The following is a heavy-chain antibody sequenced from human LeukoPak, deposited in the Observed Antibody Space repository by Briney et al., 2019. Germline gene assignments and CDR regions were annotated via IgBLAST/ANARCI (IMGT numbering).Heavy chain of an antibody. D-gene: IGHD2-2*01. Sequence: KPGASVKVSCKASGYTFTGYYMHWVRQAPGQGLEWMGWINPNSGGTNYARKFQGRVTMTRDTSTSTVYMELSSLRSEDTAVYYCARAGYCSSTSCQNYHYGMDVWGQGTTVTVSS. CDR3: ARAGYCSSTSCQNYHYGMDV. CDR1: GYTFTGYY. J-gene: IGHJ6*02. CDR2: INPNSGGT. V-gene: IGHV1-2*02.